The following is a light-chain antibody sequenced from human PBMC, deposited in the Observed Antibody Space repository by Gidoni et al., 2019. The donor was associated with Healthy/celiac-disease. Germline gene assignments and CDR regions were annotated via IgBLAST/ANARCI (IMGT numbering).Light chain of an antibody. J-gene: IGLJ2*01. CDR1: SSNIGAGYD. V-gene: IGLV1-40*01. CDR2: GTS. Sequence: QSVLTQPPSVSGAPGQRVTISCTGSSSNIGAGYDVHWYQQLPGTAPKLLIYGTSNRPSGVPYRFSGSKSGTSASLAITGLQAEDEADYYCQSYDSSLSGPVVFGGGTKLTV. CDR3: QSYDSSLSGPVV.